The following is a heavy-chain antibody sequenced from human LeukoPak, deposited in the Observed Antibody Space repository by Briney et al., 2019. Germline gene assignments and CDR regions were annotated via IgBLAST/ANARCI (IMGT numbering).Heavy chain of an antibody. D-gene: IGHD5-18*01. Sequence: VASVKVSCKASGYTFTNYDITRVRQAPGQGLEWMGWISAYNANTNSAQKLQGRVTMTTDTSTSTAYMELRSLRSDDTAVYYCARRVRGYSYGYTLDYWGEGTLVTVSS. CDR2: ISAYNANT. CDR1: GYTFTNYD. V-gene: IGHV1-18*01. J-gene: IGHJ4*02. CDR3: ARRVRGYSYGYTLDY.